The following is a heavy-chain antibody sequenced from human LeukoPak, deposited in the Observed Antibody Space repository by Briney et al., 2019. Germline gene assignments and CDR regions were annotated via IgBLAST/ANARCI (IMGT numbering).Heavy chain of an antibody. CDR2: IYTSGNT. CDR3: ASSSGQYCSSTSCYPVYFDY. CDR1: GGSISSYY. D-gene: IGHD2-2*01. J-gene: IGHJ4*02. V-gene: IGHV4-4*07. Sequence: PSETLSLTCTVSGGSISSYYWSWNRQPAGKGLEWIGRIYTSGNTNYNPSLKSRVTMSVDTSKNQFSLKLSSVTAADTAVYYCASSSGQYCSSTSCYPVYFDYWGQGTLVTVSS.